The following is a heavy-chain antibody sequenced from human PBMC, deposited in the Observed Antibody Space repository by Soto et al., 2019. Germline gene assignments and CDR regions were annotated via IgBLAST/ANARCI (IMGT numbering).Heavy chain of an antibody. CDR1: GFTFSSYS. Sequence: GGSLRLSCAASGFTFSSYSMNWVRQAPGKGLEWVSSISSSSSYIYYADSVKGRFTISRDNAKNSLYLQMNSLRAEDTAVYYCARDQFKGFGEPEVGYYYYYGMDVWGQGTTVTVSS. CDR2: ISSSSSYI. J-gene: IGHJ6*02. V-gene: IGHV3-21*01. D-gene: IGHD3-10*01. CDR3: ARDQFKGFGEPEVGYYYYYGMDV.